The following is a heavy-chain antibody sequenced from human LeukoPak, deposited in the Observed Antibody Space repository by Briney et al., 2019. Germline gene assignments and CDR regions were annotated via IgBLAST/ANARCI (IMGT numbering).Heavy chain of an antibody. Sequence: GRSLRLSCAASGFTFSSYGMHWVRQAPGKGLEWVAVISYDGSNKYYADSVKGRFTISRDNSKNTLYLQMNSLRAEDTAVYCCAKSRHGYGDYRPYYFDYWGQGTLVTVSS. J-gene: IGHJ4*02. CDR2: ISYDGSNK. V-gene: IGHV3-30*18. CDR3: AKSRHGYGDYRPYYFDY. CDR1: GFTFSSYG. D-gene: IGHD4-17*01.